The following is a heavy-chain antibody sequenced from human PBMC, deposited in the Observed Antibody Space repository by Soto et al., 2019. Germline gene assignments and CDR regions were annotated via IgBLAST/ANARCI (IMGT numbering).Heavy chain of an antibody. J-gene: IGHJ5*02. Sequence: HPGGSLRLSCAVSGFRFRDYWMSWVRQAPGKGLEWVANIKQDESDKYYVDSVKGRFTISRDNAKNALYLQMNSLRVEDTAVYYCAAYCYTMTCTHFHGYPWGQGTQVTVSS. CDR1: GFRFRDYW. CDR2: IKQDESDK. CDR3: AAYCYTMTCTHFHGYP. V-gene: IGHV3-7*03. D-gene: IGHD3-16*02.